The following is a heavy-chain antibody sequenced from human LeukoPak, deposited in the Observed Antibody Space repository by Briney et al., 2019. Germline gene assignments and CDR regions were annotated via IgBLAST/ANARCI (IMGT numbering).Heavy chain of an antibody. J-gene: IGHJ3*01. CDR2: ISYDGSNK. V-gene: IGHV3-30-3*01. Sequence: AGGSLRLSCAASGFTFSSYAMHWVRQAPGKGLEWVAVISYDGSNKYYADSVKGRFTISRDNSKNTLYLQMNSLRAEDTAVYYCARAAVVTGWDAWGQGTMVTVSS. CDR3: ARAAVVTGWDA. CDR1: GFTFSSYA. D-gene: IGHD4-23*01.